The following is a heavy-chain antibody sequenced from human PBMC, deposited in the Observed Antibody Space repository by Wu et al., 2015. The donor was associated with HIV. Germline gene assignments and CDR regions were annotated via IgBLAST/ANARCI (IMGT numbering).Heavy chain of an antibody. CDR2: LNLNSGEA. CDR1: FTGSY. V-gene: IGHV1-2*02. J-gene: IGHJ4*02. CDR3: CTSRWSDWEFLWLLCSR. D-gene: IGHD2-15*01. Sequence: QVQLVQSGAEVFKPGASMKVSCTFTGSYIHWLRQAPGQGLEWMGWLNLNSGEANYTQKFTRTESPWPGTTSISTSYMELRSLKLDDTAVYFLCTSRWSDWEFLWLLCSRGGQGTLVTVSS.